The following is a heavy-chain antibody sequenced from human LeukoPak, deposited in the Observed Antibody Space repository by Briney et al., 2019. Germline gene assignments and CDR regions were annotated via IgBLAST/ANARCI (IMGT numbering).Heavy chain of an antibody. D-gene: IGHD4-23*01. CDR2: ISSSGGTI. Sequence: QPGGSLRLSCAASGFTFSSYEMHWVRQAPGKGLEWVSYISSSGGTIYYADSVKGRFTISRDNAKNSLYLQMNSLRVEDTAVYYCARDYGGSSPFDYWGQGTLVTVSS. J-gene: IGHJ4*02. CDR3: ARDYGGSSPFDY. CDR1: GFTFSSYE. V-gene: IGHV3-48*03.